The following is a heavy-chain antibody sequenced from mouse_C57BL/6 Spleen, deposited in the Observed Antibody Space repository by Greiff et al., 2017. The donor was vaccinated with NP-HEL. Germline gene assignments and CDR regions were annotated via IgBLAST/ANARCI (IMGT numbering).Heavy chain of an antibody. J-gene: IGHJ1*03. Sequence: QVQLQQSGAELVKPGASVKISCKASGYAFSSYWMNWVKQRPGKGLEWIGQIYPGDGDTNYNGKFKGKATLTADKYSSTAYMQLSSLTSEDSAVYFCARGRVYYSNYGWYFDVWGTRTTVTVSS. CDR1: GYAFSSYW. CDR2: IYPGDGDT. V-gene: IGHV1-80*01. D-gene: IGHD2-5*01. CDR3: ARGRVYYSNYGWYFDV.